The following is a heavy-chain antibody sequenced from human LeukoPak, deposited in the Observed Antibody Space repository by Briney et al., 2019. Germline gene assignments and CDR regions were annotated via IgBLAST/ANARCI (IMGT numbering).Heavy chain of an antibody. Sequence: PGGSLRLSCAASGFTFSSYEMNWVRQAPGKGLEWVSYISSSSSTIYYADSVKGRFTISRDNAKNSLYLQMNSLRDEDTAVYYCARRRFSSSTYYFEYWGQGTLVTVSS. CDR2: ISSSSSTI. J-gene: IGHJ4*02. D-gene: IGHD6-13*01. CDR1: GFTFSSYE. V-gene: IGHV3-48*02. CDR3: ARRRFSSSTYYFEY.